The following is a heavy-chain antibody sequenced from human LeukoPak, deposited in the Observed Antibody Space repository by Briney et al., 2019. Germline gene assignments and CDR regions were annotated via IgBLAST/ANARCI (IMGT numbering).Heavy chain of an antibody. CDR1: GYTFTSYG. J-gene: IGHJ1*01. V-gene: IGHV1-18*01. CDR2: ISAYNGNT. CDR3: ASLANDPRSPLYFQH. D-gene: IGHD4-17*01. Sequence: ASVNVSCKASGYTFTSYGIRWVRQAPGQGLEWMGWISAYNGNTNYAQKLQGRVTMTTDTSTSIAYMELRSLRSDDTAVYYCASLANDPRSPLYFQHWGQGTLVTVSS.